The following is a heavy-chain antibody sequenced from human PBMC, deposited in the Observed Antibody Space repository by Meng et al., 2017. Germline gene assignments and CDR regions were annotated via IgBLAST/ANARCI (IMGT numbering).Heavy chain of an antibody. CDR1: GGAISSSNW. CDR2: IYHSGST. CDR3: ARVVAATTLFLDY. Sequence: VQPARPGPVAVKPWGPPSLTCAVSGGAISSSNWGSWGRQPPGKGLEWIGEIYHSGSTNYNPSLKSRVTISVDKSKNQFSLKLSSVTAADTAVYYCARVVAATTLFLDYWGQGTLVTVSS. J-gene: IGHJ4*02. V-gene: IGHV4-4*02. D-gene: IGHD2-15*01.